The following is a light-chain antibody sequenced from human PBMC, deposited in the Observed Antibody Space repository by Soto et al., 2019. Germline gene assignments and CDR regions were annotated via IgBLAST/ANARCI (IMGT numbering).Light chain of an antibody. V-gene: IGLV2-11*01. Sequence: QSALTQPLSVSGSPGQSVTISCSGSSSDVGGYNYVSWYQQQPGKAPKLLIYDVTIRTSGVSDRFSGSKSGNTASLTISDLQAEDDGDYSCCSYAGTYTFVVFGTGTKLTVL. CDR1: SSDVGGYNY. J-gene: IGLJ1*01. CDR2: DVT. CDR3: CSYAGTYTFVV.